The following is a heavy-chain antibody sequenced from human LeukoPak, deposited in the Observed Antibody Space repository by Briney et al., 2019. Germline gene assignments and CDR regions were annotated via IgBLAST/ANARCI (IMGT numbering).Heavy chain of an antibody. CDR3: ARDWQYCSGGSCYPSRWFDP. CDR1: GGSISSYY. V-gene: IGHV4-59*12. D-gene: IGHD2-15*01. J-gene: IGHJ5*02. Sequence: SETLSLTCTVSGGSISSYYWNWIRQPPGKGLEWIGYIYYSGSTYYNPSLKSRVTISVDTSKNQFSLKLSSVTAADTAVYYCARDWQYCSGGSCYPSRWFDPWGQGTLVTVSS. CDR2: IYYSGST.